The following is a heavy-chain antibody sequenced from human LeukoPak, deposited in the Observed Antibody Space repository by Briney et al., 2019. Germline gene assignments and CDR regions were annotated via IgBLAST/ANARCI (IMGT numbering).Heavy chain of an antibody. CDR1: GFTFSSYA. J-gene: IGHJ2*01. CDR2: ISDSGVST. Sequence: GGSLRLSCAASGFTFSSYAMSWVRQAPGKGLEWVSVISDSGVSTYHADAVKGRFTISRDNSKNTLYLQMNSLRAEDTAVYYCAKEPYKDDSSGSYWYFDRWGRGTLVTVSS. CDR3: AKEPYKDDSSGSYWYFDR. D-gene: IGHD3-22*01. V-gene: IGHV3-23*01.